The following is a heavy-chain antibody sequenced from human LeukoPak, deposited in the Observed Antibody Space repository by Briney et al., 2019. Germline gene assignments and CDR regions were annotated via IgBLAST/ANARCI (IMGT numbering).Heavy chain of an antibody. CDR3: AKDLSGGSYYYFDY. D-gene: IGHD1-26*01. Sequence: PGRSLTLSCAASGFTFSRYGMHWVRQAPGKGLEWVAVIRYDGSNKYYVDSVKGRFTIFRDDSKNTLYLQMNSLRAEDTAVYYCAKDLSGGSYYYFDYWGQGTLVTVSS. J-gene: IGHJ4*02. CDR2: IRYDGSNK. CDR1: GFTFSRYG. V-gene: IGHV3-33*06.